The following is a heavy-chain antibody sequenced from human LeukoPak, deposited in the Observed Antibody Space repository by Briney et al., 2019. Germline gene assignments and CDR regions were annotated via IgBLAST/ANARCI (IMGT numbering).Heavy chain of an antibody. V-gene: IGHV3-74*01. CDR2: INSDGINT. Sequence: GGSLRLSCAASGFTFSNYWMHWVRQAPGKGLVWVSRINSDGINTSYADSVKGRFTISRDNAKNTLYLQMNSLRAEDTAVYYCAKLSDAFDIWGQGTMVTVSS. CDR1: GFTFSNYW. D-gene: IGHD3-10*01. CDR3: AKLSDAFDI. J-gene: IGHJ3*02.